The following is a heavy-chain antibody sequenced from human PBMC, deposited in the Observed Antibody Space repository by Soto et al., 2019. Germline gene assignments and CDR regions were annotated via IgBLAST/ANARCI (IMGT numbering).Heavy chain of an antibody. Sequence: AAVKVSCKASGYTFSTHAMHWVRQAPGQSLEWMGWINGGTGQTKHSHRFQDRISITRDTSASTAYMELSSLRSEDTAVYYCARGKGMEENYYYYGLDIWGQGTTVTVSS. D-gene: IGHD1-1*01. CDR2: INGGTGQT. J-gene: IGHJ6*02. CDR1: GYTFSTHA. CDR3: ARGKGMEENYYYYGLDI. V-gene: IGHV1-3*01.